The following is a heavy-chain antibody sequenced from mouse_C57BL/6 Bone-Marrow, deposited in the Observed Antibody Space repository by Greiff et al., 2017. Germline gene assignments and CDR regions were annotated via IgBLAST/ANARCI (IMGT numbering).Heavy chain of an antibody. J-gene: IGHJ4*01. D-gene: IGHD1-1*01. CDR2: IDPENGDT. V-gene: IGHV14-4*01. CDR1: GFNIKDDY. CDR3: TTTGSGYSMDY. Sequence: VQLQQSGAELVRPGASVKLSCTASGFNIKDDYMHWVKQRPEQGLEWIGWIDPENGDTEYASKFQGKATITADTSSNTAYLQLSSRTSEDTAVYYCTTTGSGYSMDYWGQGTSVTVSS.